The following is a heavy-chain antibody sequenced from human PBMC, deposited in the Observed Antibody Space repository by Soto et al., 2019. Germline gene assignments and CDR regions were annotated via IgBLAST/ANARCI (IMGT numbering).Heavy chain of an antibody. CDR3: THIVYYGSGRGALDV. J-gene: IGHJ6*02. V-gene: IGHV2-5*02. D-gene: IGHD3-10*01. Sequence: QITLKESGPTLVKPTQTLTLTCTFSGFSLRTSEVGVGWVRQPPGKALEWLALIYWDDDKRYSPSLKSRLTIVKDTSNNLVVLIMATMDPVDTGTYYCTHIVYYGSGRGALDVWGQGTTVTVSS. CDR1: GFSLRTSEVG. CDR2: IYWDDDK.